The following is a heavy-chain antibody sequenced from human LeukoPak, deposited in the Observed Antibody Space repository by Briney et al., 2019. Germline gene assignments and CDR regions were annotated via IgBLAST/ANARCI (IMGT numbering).Heavy chain of an antibody. D-gene: IGHD3-22*01. V-gene: IGHV4-34*01. J-gene: IGHJ4*02. CDR3: ARGGYYYDSSGYFPLL. CDR2: IYHSGST. Sequence: NPSETLSLTCAVYGGSFSGYYWSWVRQPPGKGLEWIAEIYHSGSTNYNPSLKSRVTISVDTSKNQFSLKLSSVTAADTAVYYCARGGYYYDSSGYFPLLWGQGTLVTVSS. CDR1: GGSFSGYY.